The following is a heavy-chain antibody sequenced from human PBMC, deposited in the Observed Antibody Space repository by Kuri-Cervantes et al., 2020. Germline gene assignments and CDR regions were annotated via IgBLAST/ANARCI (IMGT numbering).Heavy chain of an antibody. Sequence: SETLSLTCTVSGGSVSSGSYYWTWIRQPPGQGLEWIGYIYYTGSTTYNPSLKSRVTISVDTSNNQFSLNLDSVTAAGTAVYYCARGAGDSRGTDFDYWGQGTLVTVSS. J-gene: IGHJ4*02. CDR2: IYYTGST. CDR1: GGSVSSGSYY. CDR3: ARGAGDSRGTDFDY. D-gene: IGHD3-22*01. V-gene: IGHV4-61*01.